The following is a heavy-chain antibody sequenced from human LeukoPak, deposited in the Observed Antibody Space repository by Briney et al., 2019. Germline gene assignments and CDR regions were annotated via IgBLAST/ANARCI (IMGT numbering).Heavy chain of an antibody. CDR3: ARLRPYDYGGSRPSDY. Sequence: SETLSLTCAVYGGSFSGYYWSWIRQPPGKGLEWIGEINHSGSTNYNPSLKSRVTISVDTSKNQFSLKLSSVTAADTAVYYCARLRPYDYGGSRPSDYWGQGTLVTVSS. D-gene: IGHD4-23*01. CDR2: INHSGST. CDR1: GGSFSGYY. J-gene: IGHJ4*02. V-gene: IGHV4-34*01.